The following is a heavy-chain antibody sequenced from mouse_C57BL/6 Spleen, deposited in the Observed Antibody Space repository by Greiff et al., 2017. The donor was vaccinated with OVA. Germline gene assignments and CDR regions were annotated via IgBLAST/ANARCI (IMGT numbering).Heavy chain of an antibody. D-gene: IGHD1-1*01. CDR1: GFSLTSYG. CDR3: ARNEATVVGYYYAMDY. V-gene: IGHV2-2*01. CDR2: IWSGGST. J-gene: IGHJ4*01. Sequence: QVQLQQSGPGLVQPSQSLSITCTVSGFSLTSYGVHWVRQSPGKGLEWLGVIWSGGSTDYNAAFISRLSISKDNSKSQVFFKMNSLQADDTAIYYCARNEATVVGYYYAMDYWGQGTSVTVSS.